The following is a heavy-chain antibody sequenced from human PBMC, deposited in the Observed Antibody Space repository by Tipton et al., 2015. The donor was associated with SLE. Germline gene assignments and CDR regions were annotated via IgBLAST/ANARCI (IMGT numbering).Heavy chain of an antibody. D-gene: IGHD5-12*01. J-gene: IGHJ4*02. Sequence: AVSGFTFGEYAMHWVRQAPGKGLEWVSLISGDGDNTYYADSVKGRFIISRDNIKDSLSLQMNSLRTEDTAFYYCVKGRQWLLHYWGQGTLVTVSS. V-gene: IGHV3-43*02. CDR2: ISGDGDNT. CDR1: GFTFGEYA. CDR3: VKGRQWLLHY.